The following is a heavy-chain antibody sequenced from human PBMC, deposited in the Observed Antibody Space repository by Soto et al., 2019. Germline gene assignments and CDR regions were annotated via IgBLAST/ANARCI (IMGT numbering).Heavy chain of an antibody. Sequence: GPSVKVSCKASGYTFTSYGISWVRQAPGQGLEWMGWISAYNGNTNYAQKLQGRVTMTTDTSTSTAYMELRSLRSDDTAVYYCERRTQGVIAMVNWGQGTLVTVSS. J-gene: IGHJ4*02. CDR1: GYTFTSYG. CDR2: ISAYNGNT. V-gene: IGHV1-18*01. D-gene: IGHD6-19*01. CDR3: ERRTQGVIAMVN.